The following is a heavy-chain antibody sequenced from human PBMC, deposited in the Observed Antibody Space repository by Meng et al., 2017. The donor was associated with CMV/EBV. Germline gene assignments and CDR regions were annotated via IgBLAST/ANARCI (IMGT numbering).Heavy chain of an antibody. Sequence: GESLKISCAASGFTFSSYSMNWVRQAPGKGLEWVSSISSSSSYIYYADSVKGRFTISRDNAKNSLYLQMNSLRGEDTAVYHCARVRGCSSTRCYVELDYWGQGTLVTVSS. CDR2: ISSSSSYI. J-gene: IGHJ4*02. V-gene: IGHV3-21*01. CDR3: ARVRGCSSTRCYVELDY. D-gene: IGHD2-2*01. CDR1: GFTFSSYS.